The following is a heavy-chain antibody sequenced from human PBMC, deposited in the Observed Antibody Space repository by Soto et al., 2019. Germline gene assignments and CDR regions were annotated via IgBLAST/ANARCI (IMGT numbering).Heavy chain of an antibody. CDR2: INPSGGST. CDR1: GYAFTSYY. Sequence: ASVKVSCKASGYAFTSYYMHWVRQAPGQGLEWMGIINPSGGSTSYAQKFQGRVTMTRDTSTSTVYMELSSLRSEVTAVYYCAREGYCSSTSCYTGYYYYGMDVWGQGTTVTVSS. D-gene: IGHD2-2*02. J-gene: IGHJ6*02. V-gene: IGHV1-46*01. CDR3: AREGYCSSTSCYTGYYYYGMDV.